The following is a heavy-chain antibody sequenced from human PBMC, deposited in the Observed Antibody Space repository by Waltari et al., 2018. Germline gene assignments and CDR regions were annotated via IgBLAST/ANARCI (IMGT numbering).Heavy chain of an antibody. V-gene: IGHV4-59*01. Sequence: QVQLQESGPGLVKPSETLSLTCTVSGGSISSYYWSWIRQHPGKGLEWSGYIYYSGSTNYNPSLKSRVTISVDTSKNQFSLKLSSVTAADTAVYYCARGPYGSGSYYNYYYMDVWGKGTTVTVSS. CDR3: ARGPYGSGSYYNYYYMDV. J-gene: IGHJ6*03. CDR2: IYYSGST. CDR1: GGSISSYY. D-gene: IGHD3-10*01.